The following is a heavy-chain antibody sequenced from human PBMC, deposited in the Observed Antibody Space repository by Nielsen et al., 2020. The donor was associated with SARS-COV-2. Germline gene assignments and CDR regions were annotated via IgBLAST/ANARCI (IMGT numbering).Heavy chain of an antibody. J-gene: IGHJ4*02. CDR2: ISSSGSTI. CDR3: ARDVDTAMDPYFDY. V-gene: IGHV3-48*04. CDR1: GFTFSSYG. D-gene: IGHD5-18*01. Sequence: GESLKISCAASGFTFSSYGMHWVRQAPGKGLEWVSYISSSGSTIYYADSVKGRFTISRDNAKNSLYLQMNSLRAEDTAVYYCARDVDTAMDPYFDYWGQGTLVTVSS.